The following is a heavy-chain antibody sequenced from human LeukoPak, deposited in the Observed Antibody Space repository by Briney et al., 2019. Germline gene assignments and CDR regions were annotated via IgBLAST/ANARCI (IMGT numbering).Heavy chain of an antibody. J-gene: IGHJ6*02. CDR2: IYYSGST. D-gene: IGHD4-17*01. V-gene: IGHV4-31*03. CDR1: GGSISSGGYY. Sequence: PSETLSLTCTVSGGSISSGGYYWSWIRQHPGKGLEWIGYIYYSGSTYYNPSLKSRVTISVDTSKNQFSLKLSSVTAADTAVYYCARDNVGDFDYYGMDVWGQGTTVTVSS. CDR3: ARDNVGDFDYYGMDV.